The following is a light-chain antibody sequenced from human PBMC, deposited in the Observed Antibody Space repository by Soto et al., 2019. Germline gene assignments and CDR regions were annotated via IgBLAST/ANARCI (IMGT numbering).Light chain of an antibody. V-gene: IGLV2-14*01. CDR2: EVS. Sequence: QSALTQPASVSGSPGQSITISCTGTSSDVGGYNYVSWYQQHPGKAPKLMIYEVSNRTSGVSNRFAGSKSGNTASLTISGLQAEDEADYYFSSYTSRSTVVFGGGTKLAVL. CDR3: SSYTSRSTVV. J-gene: IGLJ2*01. CDR1: SSDVGGYNY.